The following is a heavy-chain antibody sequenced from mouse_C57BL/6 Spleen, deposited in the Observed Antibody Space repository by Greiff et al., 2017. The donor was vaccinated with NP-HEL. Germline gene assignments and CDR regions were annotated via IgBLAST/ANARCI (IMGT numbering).Heavy chain of an antibody. J-gene: IGHJ3*01. Sequence: VKLVESGAELVRPGASVKLSCKASGYTFTDYYINWVKQRPGQGLEWIARIYPGSGNTYYNEKFKGKATLTAEKSSSTAYMQLSSLTSEDSAVYFCAREGDTFFFAYWGQGTLVTVSA. CDR2: IYPGSGNT. CDR1: GYTFTDYY. V-gene: IGHV1-76*01. CDR3: AREGDTFFFAY.